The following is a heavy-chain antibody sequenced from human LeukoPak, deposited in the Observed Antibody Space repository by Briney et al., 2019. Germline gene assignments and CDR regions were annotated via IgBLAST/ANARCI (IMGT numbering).Heavy chain of an antibody. D-gene: IGHD3-22*01. V-gene: IGHV3-30*04. Sequence: GGSLRLSCAASGFTFSSYAMHWVRQAPGKGLEWVAVISYDGSNKYYADSVKGRFTISRDNSKNTLYLQMNSLRAEDTAVYYCARTRITMIVGLASRFDYWGQGTLVTVSS. CDR2: ISYDGSNK. CDR3: ARTRITMIVGLASRFDY. CDR1: GFTFSSYA. J-gene: IGHJ4*02.